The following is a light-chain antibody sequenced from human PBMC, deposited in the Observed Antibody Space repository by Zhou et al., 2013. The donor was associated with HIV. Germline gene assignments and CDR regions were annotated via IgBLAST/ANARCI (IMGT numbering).Light chain of an antibody. Sequence: EVVLTQSPDTLSLSPGETATLSCRATQSVSSNSLAWYQQRPGQAPRLLIYGASNRATGIPDRFRGSGSGTDFTLTISRLEVEDFAVYYCQQYETFGQGTKV. CDR2: GAS. J-gene: IGKJ2*01. V-gene: IGKV3-20*01. CDR1: QSVSSNS. CDR3: QQYET.